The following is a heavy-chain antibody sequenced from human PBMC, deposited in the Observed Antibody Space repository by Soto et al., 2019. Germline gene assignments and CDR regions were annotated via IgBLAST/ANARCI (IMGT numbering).Heavy chain of an antibody. CDR1: GGSISNYY. J-gene: IGHJ5*02. Sequence: QVQLQESGPGLVKPSETLSLTCTASGGSISNYYWNWIRQPPGKGLEWIGNIHNSENTNYNPSLKRRLTISLDTSTSQCALKMNSVTAADTAVYYCTTGSGWTGDRWGRGTLVTVSS. CDR3: TTGSGWTGDR. D-gene: IGHD6-19*01. V-gene: IGHV4-59*12. CDR2: IHNSENT.